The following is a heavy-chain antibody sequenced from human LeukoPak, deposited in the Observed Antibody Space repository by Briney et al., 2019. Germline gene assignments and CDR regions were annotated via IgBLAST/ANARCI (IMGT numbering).Heavy chain of an antibody. CDR3: AIEALSGPACFDY. V-gene: IGHV1-2*02. J-gene: IGHJ4*02. CDR2: INPNSGGT. D-gene: IGHD2-2*01. Sequence: ASVTVSCKASGYTFTSYGISWVRQAPGQGLEWMGWINPNSGGTNYAQKFQGRVTMTRDTSISTAYMELSRLRSDDTAVYYCAIEALSGPACFDYWGQGTLVTVSS. CDR1: GYTFTSYG.